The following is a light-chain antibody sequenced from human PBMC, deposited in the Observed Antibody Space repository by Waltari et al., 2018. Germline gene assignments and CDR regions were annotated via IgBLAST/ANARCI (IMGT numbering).Light chain of an antibody. V-gene: IGKV1-5*01. CDR1: QEISRW. CDR3: QQYSNPPPEFT. J-gene: IGKJ3*01. CDR2: DAS. Sequence: DILLTQSPSTLSASVGDRVTITCRASQEISRWLAWYQQKPGKAPNLLIFDASSLASGVPSRFSGSGSGTDFTLTISSLHAEDVAVYYCQQYSNPPPEFTFGPGTRVEIK.